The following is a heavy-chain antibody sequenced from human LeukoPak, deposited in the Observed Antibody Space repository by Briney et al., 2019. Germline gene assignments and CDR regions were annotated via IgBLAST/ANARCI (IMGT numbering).Heavy chain of an antibody. D-gene: IGHD3-22*01. CDR1: GGTFSSYA. V-gene: IGHV1-69*05. J-gene: IGHJ3*02. CDR3: ARQYYYDSSGYYVGGAFDI. Sequence: SVKVSCKASGGTFSSYAISWVRQAPGQGLEWMGRIIPIFGTANYAQKFQGRVTITTDESTSTAYMELGGLRSEDTAMYYCARQYYYDSSGYYVGGAFDIWGQGTMVTVSS. CDR2: IIPIFGTA.